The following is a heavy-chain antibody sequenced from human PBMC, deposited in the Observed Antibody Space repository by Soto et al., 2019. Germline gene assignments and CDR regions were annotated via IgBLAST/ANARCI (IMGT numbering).Heavy chain of an antibody. V-gene: IGHV3-33*01. Sequence: QVLLVEAGGGVVQPGMSLRLSCVASGFMFSKYGIHWVRQAPGKGLEWVGFISYDGSSQYYSDSVKGRLTISRDNSKNTVSLQRNSLRVEDTAVYYCARDAICSVFDCWGQGTLVSVSS. CDR3: ARDAICSVFDC. CDR2: ISYDGSSQ. J-gene: IGHJ4*02. D-gene: IGHD2-15*01. CDR1: GFMFSKYG.